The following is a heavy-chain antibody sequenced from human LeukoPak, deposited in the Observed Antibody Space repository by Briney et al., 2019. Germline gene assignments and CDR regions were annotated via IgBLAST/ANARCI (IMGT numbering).Heavy chain of an antibody. CDR3: ARGIVVVAQLGYYYYYMDV. J-gene: IGHJ6*03. V-gene: IGHV4-39*07. CDR1: GGSISSSSYY. D-gene: IGHD2-15*01. Sequence: SETLSLTCTVSGGSISSSSYYWVWIRQPPGKGLEWIGSIYYSGSTYYSPSLKSRVTISIDTSKNQFSLKLSSVTAADTAVYYCARGIVVVAQLGYYYYYMDVWGKGTTVTISS. CDR2: IYYSGST.